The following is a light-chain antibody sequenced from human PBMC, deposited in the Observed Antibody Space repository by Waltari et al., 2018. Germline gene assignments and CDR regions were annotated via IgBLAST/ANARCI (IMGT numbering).Light chain of an antibody. Sequence: DIVMTKSPDSLAVSLGERATINCRTIQNVLFSSNNKNYLAWYQQKPGQPPKLLIYWASTRESGVPDRFSGSGSGTDFTLTISSLQAEDVAIYYCQQYYTTPYTFGQGTKLEIK. CDR1: QNVLFSSNNKNY. CDR2: WAS. CDR3: QQYYTTPYT. J-gene: IGKJ2*01. V-gene: IGKV4-1*01.